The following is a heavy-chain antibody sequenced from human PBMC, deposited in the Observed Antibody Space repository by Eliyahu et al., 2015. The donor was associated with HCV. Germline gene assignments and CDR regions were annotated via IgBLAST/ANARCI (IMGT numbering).Heavy chain of an antibody. CDR1: GFTFDDYT. Sequence: EVQLVESGGVVVQPGGSLRLSCAASGFTFDDYTXXWVRQAPGKALEWVSSIGWDGFRTHYADSVQGRFTISRDNNKNSLYLQMDNLTSEDTALYFCVKGSTISVRNYFDSWGQGTLVAVSS. D-gene: IGHD4/OR15-4a*01. J-gene: IGHJ4*02. CDR2: IGWDGFRT. CDR3: VKGSTISVRNYFDS. V-gene: IGHV3-43*01.